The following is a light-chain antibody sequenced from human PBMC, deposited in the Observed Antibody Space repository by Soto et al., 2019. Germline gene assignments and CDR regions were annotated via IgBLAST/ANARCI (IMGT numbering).Light chain of an antibody. Sequence: EIVLTQSPGTLSLSPGERATLSCRASQSVSSSYLAWYQQKTGQAPRLLIYGASSRATGIPDRFSGSGSGKDFTLTISRLEPEDFAVYYCQQYGSSPRTFGQGTKLEIK. V-gene: IGKV3-20*01. CDR1: QSVSSSY. CDR2: GAS. CDR3: QQYGSSPRT. J-gene: IGKJ2*01.